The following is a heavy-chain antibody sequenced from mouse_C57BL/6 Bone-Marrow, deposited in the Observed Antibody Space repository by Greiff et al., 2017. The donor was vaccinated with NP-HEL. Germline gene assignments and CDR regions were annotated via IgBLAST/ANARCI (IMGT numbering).Heavy chain of an antibody. CDR2: IAPETGGT. D-gene: IGHD2-4*01. CDR1: GYTFTDYE. Sequence: QVQLKESGAELVRPGASVTLSCKASGYTFTDYEMHWVKQTPVHGLEWIGAIAPETGGTAYNQKFKGKAILTADKSSSTAYLGLRSLTAEDSAVYYCTTGGEYDDCYCDVGGTGTTVTVSS. J-gene: IGHJ1*03. CDR3: TTGGEYDDCYCDV. V-gene: IGHV1-15*01.